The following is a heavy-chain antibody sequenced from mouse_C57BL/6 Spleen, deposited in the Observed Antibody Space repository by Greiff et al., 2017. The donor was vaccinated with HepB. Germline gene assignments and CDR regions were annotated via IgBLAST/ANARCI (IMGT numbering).Heavy chain of an antibody. V-gene: IGHV1-55*01. CDR1: GYTFTSYW. J-gene: IGHJ2*01. CDR3: ARRGVYDYDGVDY. CDR2: IYPGSGST. D-gene: IGHD2-4*01. Sequence: QVQLKQPGAELVKPGASVKMSCKASGYTFTSYWITWVKQRPGQGLEWIGDIYPGSGSTNYNEKFKSKATLTVDTSSSTAYMQLSSLTSEDSAVYYCARRGVYDYDGVDYWGQGTTLTVSS.